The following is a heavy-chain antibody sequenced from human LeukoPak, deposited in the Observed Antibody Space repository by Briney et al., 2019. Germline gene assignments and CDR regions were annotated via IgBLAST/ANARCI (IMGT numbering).Heavy chain of an antibody. J-gene: IGHJ4*02. CDR3: ARTSYSSSSY. D-gene: IGHD6-6*01. V-gene: IGHV4-39*07. CDR2: IYYSGST. Sequence: SETLSLTCTVSGGSISSSSYYWGWIRQPPGKGLEWIGSIYYSGSTYYNPSLKSRVTISVDTSENQFSLKLSPVTAADTAVYYCARTSYSSSSYWGQGTLVTVSS. CDR1: GGSISSSSYY.